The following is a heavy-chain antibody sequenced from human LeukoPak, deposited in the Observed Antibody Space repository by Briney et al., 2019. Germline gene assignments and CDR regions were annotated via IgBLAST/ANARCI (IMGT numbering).Heavy chain of an antibody. CDR2: IYYSGST. CDR1: GGSISSYY. D-gene: IGHD1-1*01. J-gene: IGHJ3*01. CDR3: AIHGVYNWNDYAFDV. V-gene: IGHV4-59*08. Sequence: SETLSLTCTVSGGSISSYYWSWVRQPPGKGLEWIGYIYYSGSTSYNPSLKSRVTISVDTSKNQFSLKLTSVTAADTAVYYCAIHGVYNWNDYAFDVWGQGTMVTVSS.